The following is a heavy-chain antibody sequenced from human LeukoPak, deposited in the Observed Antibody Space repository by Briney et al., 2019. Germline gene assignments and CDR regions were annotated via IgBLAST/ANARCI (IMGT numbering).Heavy chain of an antibody. V-gene: IGHV3-30*18. J-gene: IGHJ4*02. CDR2: ISYDGSNK. D-gene: IGHD4-17*01. CDR3: AKDLFTVRSPFDY. Sequence: PGRSLRLSCAASGFTLSSYGMHWVRQAPGKGLEWVAVISYDGSNKYYADSVKGRFTISRDNSKNTLYLQVNSLRAEDTAVYYCAKDLFTVRSPFDYWGQGTLVTVSS. CDR1: GFTLSSYG.